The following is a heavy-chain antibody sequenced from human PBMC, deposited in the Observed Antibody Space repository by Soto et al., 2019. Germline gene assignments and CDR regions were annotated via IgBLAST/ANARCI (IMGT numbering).Heavy chain of an antibody. V-gene: IGHV4-61*01. J-gene: IGHJ4*02. D-gene: IGHD3-3*01. CDR2: IFYSGST. CDR1: GGSVSSGSYY. Sequence: RSLTCTVSGGSVSSGSYYWSWIRQPPGKGLEWIGYIFYSGSTNYNPSLKSRVTISADTSKNQFSLNLNSVTAADTAVYYCVREIGGGFNFDYWGQGTLVTVSS. CDR3: VREIGGGFNFDY.